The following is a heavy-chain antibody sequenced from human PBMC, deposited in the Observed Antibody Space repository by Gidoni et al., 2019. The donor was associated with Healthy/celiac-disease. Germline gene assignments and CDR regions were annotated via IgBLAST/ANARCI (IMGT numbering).Heavy chain of an antibody. D-gene: IGHD3-10*01. Sequence: QVQLVQSGAEVKKPGSSVKVSCKASGGTFSSYAISWVRQAPGQGLEWMGGIIPIFGKANYAQKFQGRVTITADESTSTAYMELSSLRSEDTAVYYCATPGRSGGKGGDVFDYWGQGTLVTVSS. V-gene: IGHV1-69*01. J-gene: IGHJ4*02. CDR3: ATPGRSGGKGGDVFDY. CDR2: IIPIFGKA. CDR1: GGTFSSYA.